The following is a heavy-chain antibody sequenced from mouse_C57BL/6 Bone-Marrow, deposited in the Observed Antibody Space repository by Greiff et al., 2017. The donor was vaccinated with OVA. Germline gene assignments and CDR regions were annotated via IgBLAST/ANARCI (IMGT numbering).Heavy chain of an antibody. CDR2: IYPYNGGT. J-gene: IGHJ4*01. V-gene: IGHV1-19*01. Sequence: VQLQQSGPVLVKPGASVKMSCKASGYTFTDYYMNWVKQSHGKSLEWIGVIYPYNGGTSYKQKFKGKATLTVGKSSSTAYMELNSLTSEDSAVYYCARAYYGSSSYAMDYWGQGTSVTVSS. D-gene: IGHD1-1*01. CDR1: GYTFTDYY. CDR3: ARAYYGSSSYAMDY.